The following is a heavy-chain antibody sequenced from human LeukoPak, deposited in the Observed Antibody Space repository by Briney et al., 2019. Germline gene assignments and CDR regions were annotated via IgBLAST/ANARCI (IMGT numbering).Heavy chain of an antibody. Sequence: GGSLRLSCAASGITFTSSSMTWVRQAPGKGLEWVSSISSSGAYVYFADSLKGRFTISRDNTKNSLYLQMNSLRAEDTAVYYCAKYRYYDILTGSNWFDPWGQGTLVTVSS. CDR3: AKYRYYDILTGSNWFDP. D-gene: IGHD3-9*01. CDR1: GITFTSSS. CDR2: ISSSGAYV. J-gene: IGHJ5*02. V-gene: IGHV3-21*01.